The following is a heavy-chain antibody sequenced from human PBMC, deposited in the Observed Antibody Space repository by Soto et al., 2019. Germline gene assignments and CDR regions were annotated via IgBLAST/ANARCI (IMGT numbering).Heavy chain of an antibody. J-gene: IGHJ5*02. D-gene: IGHD3-9*01. Sequence: ASVKVSCKASGYTFTSYGISWVRQAPGQGLEWMGWISAYNGNTNYAQKLQGRVTMTTDTSTSTAYMELRSLRSDDTAVYYCALLGYYDILTGYYNNWFDLWGQGNLVTVSS. CDR3: ALLGYYDILTGYYNNWFDL. CDR2: ISAYNGNT. CDR1: GYTFTSYG. V-gene: IGHV1-18*01.